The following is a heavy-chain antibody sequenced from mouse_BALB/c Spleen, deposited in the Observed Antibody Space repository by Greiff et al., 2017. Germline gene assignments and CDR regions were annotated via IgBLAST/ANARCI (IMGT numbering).Heavy chain of an antibody. CDR3: ARRGKKTTAFAY. J-gene: IGHJ3*01. CDR2: ISYSGST. Sequence: EVQLQESGPSLVKPSQTLSLTCSVTGDSITSGYWNWIRKFPGNKLEYMGYISYSGSTYYNPSLKSRISITRDTSKNQYYLQLNSVTTEDTATYYCARRGKKTTAFAYWGQGTLVTVSA. CDR1: GDSITSGY. D-gene: IGHD1-2*01. V-gene: IGHV3-8*02.